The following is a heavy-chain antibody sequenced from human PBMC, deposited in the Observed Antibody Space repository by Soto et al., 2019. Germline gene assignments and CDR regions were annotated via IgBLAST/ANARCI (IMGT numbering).Heavy chain of an antibody. D-gene: IGHD5-18*01. CDR1: GYTFTSYA. J-gene: IGHJ6*03. CDR2: INAGNGNT. V-gene: IGHV1-3*01. Sequence: GASVKVSCKASGYTFTSYAMHWARQAPGQRLEWMGWINAGNGNTKYSQKFQGRVTITRDTSASTAYMELSSLRSEDTAVYYCARGRNSYKYYYYYYYMDVWGKGTTVTVSS. CDR3: ARGRNSYKYYYYYYYMDV.